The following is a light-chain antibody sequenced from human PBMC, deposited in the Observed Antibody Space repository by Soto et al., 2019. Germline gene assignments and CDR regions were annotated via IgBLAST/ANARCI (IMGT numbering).Light chain of an antibody. CDR3: HQYYSSIT. CDR2: ASF. J-gene: IGKJ4*01. CDR1: QDVDNNF. Sequence: EIVLTQSPGTLSLSPGEGATLSCRASQDVDNNFLAWYQQRPGQAPRLLSYASFRRATGIPDRFSGSGSGTDFTLTISRVGPDDIEVYFCHQYYSSITFGGGTKVEVK. V-gene: IGKV3-20*01.